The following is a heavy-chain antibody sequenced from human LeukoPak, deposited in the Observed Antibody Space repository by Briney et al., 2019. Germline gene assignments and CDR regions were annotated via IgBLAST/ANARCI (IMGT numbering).Heavy chain of an antibody. CDR2: ISHRGST. Sequence: MASETLSLTCTVSGDSISSYFWSLIRQPPGKGLEWIGSISHRGSTYYNRSLKSRVAISVDTSKNQFSLKLSSVTAADTAVYYCARDRISVADPPHWFDPWGQGTLVTVSS. V-gene: IGHV4-38-2*02. D-gene: IGHD6-19*01. CDR3: ARDRISVADPPHWFDP. J-gene: IGHJ5*02. CDR1: GDSISSYF.